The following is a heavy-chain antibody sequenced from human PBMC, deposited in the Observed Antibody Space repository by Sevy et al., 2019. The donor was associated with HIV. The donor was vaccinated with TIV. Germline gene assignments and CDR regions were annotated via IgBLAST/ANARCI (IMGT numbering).Heavy chain of an antibody. CDR2: INPSGGST. V-gene: IGHV1-46*01. CDR3: ARGSGGYSGWFDP. J-gene: IGHJ5*02. CDR1: GYSFTSYF. D-gene: IGHD2-21*02. Sequence: ASVKVSCKPSGYSFTSYFVYWVRQAPGQGLEWMGMINPSGGSTSSAQTFQGRVTMTRDTSTSTVYMELSSLRSEDTAVYYCARGSGGYSGWFDPWGQGTLVTVSS.